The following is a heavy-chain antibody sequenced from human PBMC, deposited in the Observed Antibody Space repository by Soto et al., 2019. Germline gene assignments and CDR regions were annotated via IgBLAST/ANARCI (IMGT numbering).Heavy chain of an antibody. J-gene: IGHJ4*02. Sequence: GGSLRLSCAASGFTFSSYAMSWVRQAPGKGLEWVSAISGSGGSTYYADSVKGRFTISRDNSKNTLYLQMNSLRAEDTAVYYCAKDGRSMVRGAVRGRLNGDYWGQGTLVTVSS. D-gene: IGHD3-10*01. CDR3: AKDGRSMVRGAVRGRLNGDY. V-gene: IGHV3-23*01. CDR2: ISGSGGST. CDR1: GFTFSSYA.